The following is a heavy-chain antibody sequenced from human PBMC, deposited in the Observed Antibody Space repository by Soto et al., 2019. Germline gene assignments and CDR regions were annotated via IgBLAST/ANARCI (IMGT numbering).Heavy chain of an antibody. D-gene: IGHD6-6*01. CDR2: INHSGST. Sequence: SETLSLTCAVYGGSFSGYYWSWIRQPPGKGLEWIGEINHSGSTNYNPSLKSRVTISVDTSKNQFSLKLSSVTAADTAVYYCARGAPSIAARRGLNYWGQGTLVTVSS. V-gene: IGHV4-34*01. CDR1: GGSFSGYY. CDR3: ARGAPSIAARRGLNY. J-gene: IGHJ4*02.